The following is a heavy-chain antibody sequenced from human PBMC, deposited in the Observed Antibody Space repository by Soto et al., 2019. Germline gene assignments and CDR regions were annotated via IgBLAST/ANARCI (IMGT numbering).Heavy chain of an antibody. CDR3: ARDGLRGSSSWFLYGNWFDP. D-gene: IGHD6-13*01. CDR2: ISYDGSNK. V-gene: IGHV3-30-3*01. CDR1: GFTFSSYA. Sequence: QVQLVESGGGVVQPGRSLRLSCAASGFTFSSYAMHWVRQAPGKGLEWVAVISYDGSNKYYADSVKGRFTISRDNSKNTLYLQMNSLRAEDTAVYYCARDGLRGSSSWFLYGNWFDPWGQGTLVTVSS. J-gene: IGHJ5*02.